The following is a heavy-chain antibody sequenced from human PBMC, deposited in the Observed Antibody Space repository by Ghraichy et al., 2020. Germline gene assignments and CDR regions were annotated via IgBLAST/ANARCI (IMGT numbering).Heavy chain of an antibody. J-gene: IGHJ6*02. CDR2: IYHSGST. D-gene: IGHD4-17*01. Sequence: SETLSLTCAVSGGSISSSNWWSWVRQPPGKGLEWIGEIYHSGSTNYNPSLKSRVTISVDKSKNQFSLKLSSVTAADTAVYYCARSHDYGDYFYYYYGMDVWGQGTTVTVSS. CDR1: GGSISSSNW. V-gene: IGHV4-4*02. CDR3: ARSHDYGDYFYYYYGMDV.